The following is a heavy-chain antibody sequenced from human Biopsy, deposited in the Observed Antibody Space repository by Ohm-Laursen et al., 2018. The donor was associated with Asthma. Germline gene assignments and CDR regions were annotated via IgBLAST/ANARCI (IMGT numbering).Heavy chain of an antibody. CDR2: ISWNSATI. CDR1: GFKFDEYT. D-gene: IGHD3-22*01. CDR3: AKVRSDWVITESFDY. Sequence: SLRLSCEASGFKFDEYTMHWVRQAPGKGLEWVSGISWNSATIGYADSVEGRFTISRDNAKNSVFLHMDSLRPEDTAFYYCAKVRSDWVITESFDYWGQGVLVTVSS. V-gene: IGHV3-9*01. J-gene: IGHJ4*02.